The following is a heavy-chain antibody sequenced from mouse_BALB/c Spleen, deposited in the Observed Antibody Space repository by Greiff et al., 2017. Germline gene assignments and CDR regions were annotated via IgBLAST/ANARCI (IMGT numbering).Heavy chain of an antibody. J-gene: IGHJ4*01. D-gene: IGHD2-4*01. CDR2: INPSTGYT. CDR1: GYTFTSYW. V-gene: IGHV1-7*01. CDR3: ARYYDYDPYYAMDY. Sequence: VKLMESGAELAKPGASVKMSCKASGYTFTSYWMHWVKQRPGQGLEWIGYINPSTGYTEYNQKFKDKATLTADKSSSTAYMQLSSLTSEDSAVYYCARYYDYDPYYAMDYWGQGTSVTVAS.